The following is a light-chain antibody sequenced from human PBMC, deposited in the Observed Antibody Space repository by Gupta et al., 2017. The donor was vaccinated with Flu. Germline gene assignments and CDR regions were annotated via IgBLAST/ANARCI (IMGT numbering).Light chain of an antibody. CDR1: KLGDIY. Sequence: SYELTQLPSVSPSPGQTATITCSGDKLGDIYVYWYQQKPGQSPVLVIYQDTQRPSGVPDRFSGSNYGNKATLTIRGTQAVDESDYCCRGWESGTGVFGGGTKLTVL. J-gene: IGLJ2*01. V-gene: IGLV3-1*01. CDR2: QDT. CDR3: RGWESGTGV.